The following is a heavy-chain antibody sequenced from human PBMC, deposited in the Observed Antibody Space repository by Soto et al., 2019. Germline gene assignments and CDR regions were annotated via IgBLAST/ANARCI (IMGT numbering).Heavy chain of an antibody. CDR3: ARVTRFPDAFDI. CDR2: INHNGDS. V-gene: IGHV4-34*01. Sequence: QVHLQQWGAGLLKPSETLSLTCGVYGGAFGTSYWAWIRQAPEKGLEWIGEINHNGDSNYNPSLKMRVTISLDMSANQFSLKLTPVAAADTAVDYCARVTRFPDAFDIWGQGTPVIVSS. J-gene: IGHJ3*02. CDR1: GGAFGTSY.